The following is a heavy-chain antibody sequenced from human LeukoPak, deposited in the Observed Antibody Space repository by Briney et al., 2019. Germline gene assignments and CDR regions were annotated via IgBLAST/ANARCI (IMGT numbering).Heavy chain of an antibody. Sequence: PGGSLRLSCAASGFTFSSYWMHWVRHAPGKGLVWVSGINTDGSSTSYVDSVKGRFTISRDNAKNTLYLQMNSLRAEDTAVYYCARDAAVVLPDCVWGQGTLVTVSS. J-gene: IGHJ4*02. D-gene: IGHD3-10*01. CDR3: ARDAAVVLPDCV. CDR1: GFTFSSYW. CDR2: INTDGSST. V-gene: IGHV3-74*01.